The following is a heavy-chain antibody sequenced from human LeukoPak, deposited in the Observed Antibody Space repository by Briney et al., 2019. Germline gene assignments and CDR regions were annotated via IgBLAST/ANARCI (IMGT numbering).Heavy chain of an antibody. CDR3: ARDFGGTRYDSSGYYLENLYYFDY. Sequence: GGSLRLSCAASGFTFSSYSMNWVRQAPGKGLEWVSSISSSSSYIYYADSVKGRFTISRDNAKNSLYLQMNSLRAEDTAVYYCARDFGGTRYDSSGYYLENLYYFDYWGQGTLVTVSS. CDR2: ISSSSSYI. CDR1: GFTFSSYS. V-gene: IGHV3-21*04. J-gene: IGHJ4*02. D-gene: IGHD3-22*01.